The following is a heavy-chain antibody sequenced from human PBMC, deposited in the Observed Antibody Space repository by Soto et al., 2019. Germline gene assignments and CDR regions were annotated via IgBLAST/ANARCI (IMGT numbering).Heavy chain of an antibody. V-gene: IGHV3-23*01. D-gene: IGHD6-6*01. CDR1: GFTFNSYA. Sequence: EMQLLESGGGLVQPGGSLRLSCAASGFTFNSYAMSWVRQAPGKGLEWVSTISGSGGSTFYADSVKGRFTISRDNSKNTLYLQMNSLRVEDTAVYYCAKDWEQLVSFDYWGQGTLVTVSS. CDR2: ISGSGGST. CDR3: AKDWEQLVSFDY. J-gene: IGHJ4*02.